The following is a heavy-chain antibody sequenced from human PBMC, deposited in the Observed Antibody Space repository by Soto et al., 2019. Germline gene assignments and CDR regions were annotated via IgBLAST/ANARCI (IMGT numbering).Heavy chain of an antibody. CDR2: FSGLDSNT. V-gene: IGHV3-23*01. J-gene: IGHJ4*02. Sequence: GGSLRLSCATSGFTFTSYVMSWIRQAPGKGLEWVSGFSGLDSNTYYADSVKGRFTISRDTSKNTLFLLMYSLRAEDTAVYYCAKGLTPASLDMVLDYWGRGTLVTVSS. D-gene: IGHD1-1*01. CDR3: AKGLTPASLDMVLDY. CDR1: GFTFTSYV.